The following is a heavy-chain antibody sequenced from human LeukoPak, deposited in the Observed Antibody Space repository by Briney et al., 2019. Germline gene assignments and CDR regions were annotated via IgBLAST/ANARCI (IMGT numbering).Heavy chain of an antibody. CDR2: IYTSGST. CDR3: ARGVGYYYDLDV. D-gene: IGHD3-10*01. CDR1: GGSISSYY. J-gene: IGHJ6*02. V-gene: IGHV4-4*07. Sequence: SETLSLTCTVSGGSISSYYWSWIRQPAGKGLKWIGRIYTSGSTNYNPSLKSRVTMSVDTSKNQFSLKLTSVTAADTAVYYCARGVGYYYDLDVWGQGTTVTVSS.